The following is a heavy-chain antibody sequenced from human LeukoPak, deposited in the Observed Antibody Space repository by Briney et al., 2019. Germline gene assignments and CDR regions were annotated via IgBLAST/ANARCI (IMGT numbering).Heavy chain of an antibody. J-gene: IGHJ4*02. Sequence: PGGSLRLSCAASGFIFSSFGMHWVRQAPGKGLEWVAVIWHDGSYKYYLDSVKGRFTISRDNSKNTLYLQMNSLRAEDTAVYYCAKDRRFGTVVTPGYFDYWGQGTLVTVSS. D-gene: IGHD4-23*01. V-gene: IGHV3-33*06. CDR2: IWHDGSYK. CDR1: GFIFSSFG. CDR3: AKDRRFGTVVTPGYFDY.